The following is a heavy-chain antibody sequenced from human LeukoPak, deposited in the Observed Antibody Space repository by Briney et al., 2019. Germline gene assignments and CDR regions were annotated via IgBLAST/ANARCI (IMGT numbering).Heavy chain of an antibody. CDR3: ARAGAGRGYSYGSFDY. CDR2: INHSGST. J-gene: IGHJ4*02. D-gene: IGHD5-18*01. V-gene: IGHV4-34*01. Sequence: SETLSLTCAVYGGSFSGYYWSWNRQPPGKGLEWLGEINHSGSTNYNPSLKSRVTISVDTSKNQFSLKLSSVTAADTAVYYCARAGAGRGYSYGSFDYWGQGTLVTVSS. CDR1: GGSFSGYY.